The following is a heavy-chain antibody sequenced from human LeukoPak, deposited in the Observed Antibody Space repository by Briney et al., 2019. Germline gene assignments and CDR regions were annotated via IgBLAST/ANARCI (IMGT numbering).Heavy chain of an antibody. J-gene: IGHJ3*02. CDR1: GYSFTSYW. V-gene: IGHV5-51*01. Sequence: GESLKISCKGSGYSFTSYWIGWVRQMPGKGLEWMGIIYPGDSDTRYSPSFQGQVTISADKSISTAYLQWSSLKASDTAMYYCAGPRSTFAALDAFDIWGQGTMVTVSS. CDR2: IYPGDSDT. D-gene: IGHD3-16*01. CDR3: AGPRSTFAALDAFDI.